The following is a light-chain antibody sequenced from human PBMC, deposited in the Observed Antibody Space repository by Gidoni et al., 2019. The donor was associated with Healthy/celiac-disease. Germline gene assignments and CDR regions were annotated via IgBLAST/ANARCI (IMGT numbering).Light chain of an antibody. CDR3: QQYGSSPLICI. J-gene: IGKJ2*02. CDR1: QSVSSSY. Sequence: EIVLTQSPGTMSLSPGERATLSCRASQSVSSSYLAWYQQKPGQAPRLLIYGASSRATGIPDRFSGSGSGTDFTLTISRLEPEDFAVYYCQQYGSSPLICIFGQGTKLEIK. V-gene: IGKV3-20*01. CDR2: GAS.